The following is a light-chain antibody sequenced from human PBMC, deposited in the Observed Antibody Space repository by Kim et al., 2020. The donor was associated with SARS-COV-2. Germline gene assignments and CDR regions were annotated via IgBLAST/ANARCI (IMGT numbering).Light chain of an antibody. CDR3: NSRGRNDDVV. J-gene: IGLJ2*01. V-gene: IGLV3-19*01. CDR1: SLRSYY. Sequence: SSELTQDPAVSVALGQTVRITCQGDSLRSYYATWYQQKPGQAPRVVIYGNNNRPSGIPDRFSGSSSGNTASLTITGTQAGDEADYYCNSRGRNDDVVFGGGTQLTVL. CDR2: GNN.